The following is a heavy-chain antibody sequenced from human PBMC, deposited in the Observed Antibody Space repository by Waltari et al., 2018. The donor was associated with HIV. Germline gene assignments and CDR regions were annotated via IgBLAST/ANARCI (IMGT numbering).Heavy chain of an antibody. J-gene: IGHJ4*02. V-gene: IGHV3-23*01. CDR2: ISGSGSSP. D-gene: IGHD1-26*01. Sequence: EVQLLESGGGLVQPGGSLRLSCAASGFIFRSYALTWGRQAPGKGRGWVSSISGSGSSPDFADPVKGRFTISRDNSKNTLYLQMNSLRAEDTAVYYCAREGSFSSSGSFGDYWGQGTLVTVSS. CDR1: GFIFRSYA. CDR3: AREGSFSSSGSFGDY.